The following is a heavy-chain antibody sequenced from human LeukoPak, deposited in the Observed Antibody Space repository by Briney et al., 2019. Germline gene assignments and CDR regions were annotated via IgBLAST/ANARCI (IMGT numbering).Heavy chain of an antibody. CDR1: GGSISSGGYY. J-gene: IGHJ4*02. CDR2: INHSGST. Sequence: SQTLSLTCTVSGGSISSGGYYWSWIRQPPGKGLEWIGEINHSGSTNYNPSLKSRVTISVDTSKNQFSLKLSSVTAADTAVYYCARGRSRLNDYWGQGTLVTVSS. V-gene: IGHV4-30-2*01. CDR3: ARGRSRLNDY.